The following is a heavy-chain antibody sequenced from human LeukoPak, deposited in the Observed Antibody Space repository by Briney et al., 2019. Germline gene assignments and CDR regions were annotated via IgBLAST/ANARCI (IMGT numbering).Heavy chain of an antibody. CDR3: AKEGPGIAVAGTEGVFDY. CDR1: GFTFSSDA. CDR2: ISGSGGST. J-gene: IGHJ4*02. Sequence: PGGSLRLSCAASGFTFSSDAMSWVRQAPGKGLEWVSAISGSGGSTYYADSVKGRFTISRDNSKNTLYLQMNSLRAEDTAVYYCAKEGPGIAVAGTEGVFDYWGQGTLVTVSS. V-gene: IGHV3-23*01. D-gene: IGHD6-19*01.